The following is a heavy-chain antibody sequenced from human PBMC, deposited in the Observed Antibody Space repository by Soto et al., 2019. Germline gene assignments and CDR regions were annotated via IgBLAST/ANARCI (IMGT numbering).Heavy chain of an antibody. V-gene: IGHV3-30*18. CDR1: GFTFSDYG. CDR3: AKNEWDCSGGACAPRKYYYLEMAN. J-gene: IGHJ6*02. CDR2: ISYHGSNK. D-gene: IGHD2-15*01. Sequence: GSLRLSCAASGFTFSDYGMHWVRQAPGKGLEWVAVISYHGSNKYYADSVKGRFTITRDSSKDTLYLQMNRLRPEDTAVYYCAKNEWDCSGGACAPRKYYYLEMANWGLGTTVTVSS.